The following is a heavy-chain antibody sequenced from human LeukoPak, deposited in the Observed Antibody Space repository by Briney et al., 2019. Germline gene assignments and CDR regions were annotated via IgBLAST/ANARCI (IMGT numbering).Heavy chain of an antibody. CDR2: ISRDGGST. CDR1: GFTFNSYA. J-gene: IGHJ4*02. CDR3: AREYNDFWSGYWGN. D-gene: IGHD3-3*01. V-gene: IGHV3-64*01. Sequence: PGGSLRLSCAASGFTFNSYAMHWVRQAPGKGLEYVSAISRDGGSTYYANSVKGRFSISRDNSKDTLYLQMGSLRAEDTAVYYCAREYNDFWSGYWGNWGQGTRVTVSS.